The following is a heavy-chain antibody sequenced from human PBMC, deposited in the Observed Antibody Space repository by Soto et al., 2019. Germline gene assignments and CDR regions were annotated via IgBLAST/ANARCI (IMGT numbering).Heavy chain of an antibody. V-gene: IGHV4-59*08. Sequence: SETLSLTCTVSGGSISSYYWSWIRQPPGKGLEWIGYIYYSVSTNYNPSLKSRVTISVDTSKNQFSLKLSSVTAADTAVYYCARHGYNYGGGYFDYWGQGTLVTVSS. J-gene: IGHJ4*02. CDR2: IYYSVST. CDR3: ARHGYNYGGGYFDY. D-gene: IGHD5-18*01. CDR1: GGSISSYY.